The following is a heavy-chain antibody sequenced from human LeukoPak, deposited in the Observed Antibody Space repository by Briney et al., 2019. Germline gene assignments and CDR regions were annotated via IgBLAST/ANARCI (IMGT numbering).Heavy chain of an antibody. V-gene: IGHV3-23*01. CDR1: GVTFSTNA. D-gene: IGHD4-23*01. Sequence: GGSLRLSCAASGVTFSTNARTWGRQAPGEGLEWVSAISGRGDRTYYADSVKGRFTISRDNSKNTLFLQVNSLRAEDTAVYYCAKEQNSKGYYDYWGLGTLVTVSS. J-gene: IGHJ4*02. CDR3: AKEQNSKGYYDY. CDR2: ISGRGDRT.